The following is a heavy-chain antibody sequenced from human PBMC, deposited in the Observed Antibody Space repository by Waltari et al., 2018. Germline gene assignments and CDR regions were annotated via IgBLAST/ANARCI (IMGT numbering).Heavy chain of an antibody. CDR3: TPRGTTGDPYGMDV. V-gene: IGHV3-23*01. J-gene: IGHJ6*02. Sequence: EVQLLESGGGLVQPGGSLRLSCAASGFTFSSYAMSWVRQAPGKGLEWVSAISGSGGSTYYADSVKGRFTISRDNSKSIAYLQMNSLKTEDTAVYYCTPRGTTGDPYGMDVWGQGTTVTVSS. CDR1: GFTFSSYA. CDR2: ISGSGGST. D-gene: IGHD1-1*01.